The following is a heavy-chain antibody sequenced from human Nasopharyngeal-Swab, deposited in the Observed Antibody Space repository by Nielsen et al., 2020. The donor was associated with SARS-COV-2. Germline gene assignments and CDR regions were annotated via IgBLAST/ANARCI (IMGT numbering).Heavy chain of an antibody. J-gene: IGHJ4*02. Sequence: SLQMSCAGSGFTFSSYAMSWVRQAPGKGLEWVSAISGSGGSTYYADSVKGRFTISRDNSKNTLYLQMNSLRAEDTAVYYCAKDWGVRELDYWGQETLVTVSS. CDR2: ISGSGGST. D-gene: IGHD3-10*01. CDR3: AKDWGVRELDY. CDR1: GFTFSSYA. V-gene: IGHV3-23*01.